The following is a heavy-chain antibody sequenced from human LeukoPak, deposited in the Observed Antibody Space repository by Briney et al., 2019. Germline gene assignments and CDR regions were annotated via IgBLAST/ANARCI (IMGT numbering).Heavy chain of an antibody. CDR2: VDPEDGET. Sequence: ASVKISCKVSGYTFTDYYVHWVQQAPGKGLEWMGLVDPEDGETIYAEKFQGRVTITADTSTDTAYMELSSLRSEDTAVYYCATVDYYDSSGLDYWGQGTLVTVSS. CDR1: GYTFTDYY. D-gene: IGHD3-22*01. V-gene: IGHV1-69-2*01. CDR3: ATVDYYDSSGLDY. J-gene: IGHJ4*02.